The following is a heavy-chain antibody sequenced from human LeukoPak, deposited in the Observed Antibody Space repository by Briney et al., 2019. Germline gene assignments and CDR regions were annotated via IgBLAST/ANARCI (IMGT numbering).Heavy chain of an antibody. CDR3: AHSRGGKETGYFDY. CDR2: IYWDDDK. J-gene: IGHJ4*02. CDR1: GYSLSTNGMG. D-gene: IGHD4-23*01. V-gene: IGHV2-5*02. Sequence: SGPTLVKSTQTLTLTCSISGYSLSTNGMGVVCIRQPPGKALEWLALIYWDDDKRYRQSLKSRLTITKDTSKNQVVLTMTNMDPVDTATYYWAHSRGGKETGYFDYWGQGTLVTVSS.